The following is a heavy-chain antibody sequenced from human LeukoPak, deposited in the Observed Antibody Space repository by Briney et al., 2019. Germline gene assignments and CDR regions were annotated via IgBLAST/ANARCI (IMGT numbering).Heavy chain of an antibody. CDR3: AKAVGSSGWYGLDI. Sequence: GGSLRLSCVASGITFSNYAVSWVRQAPGQGLEWVSTISGSGSSTYYADSVKGRFTISRDNSKNTLYLQMNSLRAEDTAVYYCAKAVGSSGWYGLDIWGQGTLVTVSS. J-gene: IGHJ3*02. CDR2: ISGSGSST. CDR1: GITFSNYA. V-gene: IGHV3-23*01. D-gene: IGHD6-19*01.